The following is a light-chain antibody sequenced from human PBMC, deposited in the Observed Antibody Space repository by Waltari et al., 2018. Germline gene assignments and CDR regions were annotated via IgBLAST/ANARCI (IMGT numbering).Light chain of an antibody. J-gene: IGLJ1*01. CDR3: QVWDGSTDHYV. V-gene: IGLV3-21*04. CDR1: NIGTNT. Sequence: SYVLTPPPSLSVALGKTARLPCGGNNIGTNTVHWYQHKPGQAPVLLIYSDTDRPSGIPERFTGSKSGTTATLTISTVEAGDEADYYCQVWDGSTDHYVFGSGTKVTV. CDR2: SDT.